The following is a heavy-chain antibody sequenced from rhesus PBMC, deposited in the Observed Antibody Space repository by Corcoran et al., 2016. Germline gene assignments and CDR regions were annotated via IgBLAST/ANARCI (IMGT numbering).Heavy chain of an antibody. J-gene: IGHJ4*01. CDR2: FYGGRGGT. CDR1: GGSISSNY. Sequence: QVQLQESGPGLVKPSETLSLTCAVSGGSISSNYWSWIRQSPGKGLEWIGYFYGGRGGTSSTPSLKSRVTISTDTSKNQFSLKLSSVTAADTAVYYCARAPNGEFDYWGQGVLVTVSS. V-gene: IGHV4-147*01. D-gene: IGHD3S6*01. CDR3: ARAPNGEFDY.